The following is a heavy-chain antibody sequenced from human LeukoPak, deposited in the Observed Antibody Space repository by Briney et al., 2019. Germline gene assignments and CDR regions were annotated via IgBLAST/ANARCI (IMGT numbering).Heavy chain of an antibody. CDR1: GGSISSYY. CDR3: ARGYCSSTSCHNWFDP. J-gene: IGHJ5*02. V-gene: IGHV4-4*07. Sequence: PSETLSLTCTVSGGSISSYYWSWIRQPAGKGVEWVGRIYTSGSTNYNPSLKSRVTMSVDTSKNQFSLKLSSVTAADTAVYYCARGYCSSTSCHNWFDPWGQGTLVTVSS. D-gene: IGHD2-2*01. CDR2: IYTSGST.